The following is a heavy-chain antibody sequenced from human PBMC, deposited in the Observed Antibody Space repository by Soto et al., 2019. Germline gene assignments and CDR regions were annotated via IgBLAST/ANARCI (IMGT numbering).Heavy chain of an antibody. Sequence: PSEPLSLTCNVVDGYIFNPTLYWGWIRQPPGKGLEWIGNIYYTGSTYYNPSLTRRSTMLVDTSKNQFSLKLSSMTAADTAVYYCARGYGRNFDYWGQGTLVTVSS. CDR3: ARGYGRNFDY. CDR1: DGYIFNPTLY. V-gene: IGHV4-39*01. CDR2: IYYTGST. J-gene: IGHJ4*02. D-gene: IGHD5-18*01.